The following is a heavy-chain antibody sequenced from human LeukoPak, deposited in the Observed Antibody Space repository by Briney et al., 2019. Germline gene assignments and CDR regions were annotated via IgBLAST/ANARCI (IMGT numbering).Heavy chain of an antibody. V-gene: IGHV3-74*01. CDR3: AGTGCSGGSCYSDYMDV. D-gene: IGHD2-15*01. CDR2: IDSGGSTT. Sequence: PGGSLRLSCAASGFTFSAYWMHWVRHAPGKGLVWVSRIDSGGSTTDYADSVKGRFTISSENAKNTVYLQMKSLRAEDTAVYYGAGTGCSGGSCYSDYMDVWGKGTTVTVSS. CDR1: GFTFSAYW. J-gene: IGHJ6*03.